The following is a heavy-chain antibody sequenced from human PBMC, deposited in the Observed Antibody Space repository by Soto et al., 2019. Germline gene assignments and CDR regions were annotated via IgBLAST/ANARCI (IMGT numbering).Heavy chain of an antibody. CDR1: GYSFLTYW. V-gene: IGHV5-51*01. D-gene: IGHD2-2*01. Sequence: GESLKISCEASGYSFLTYWIGWVRQKPGKGLEWLGTIYPYDSYTKYNPSFQDQVTLSVNKSVTTAYLQWRGLKASDSAMYFCARHVVGSTRGHLDYWGQGTLVTVSS. J-gene: IGHJ4*02. CDR3: ARHVVGSTRGHLDY. CDR2: IYPYDSYT.